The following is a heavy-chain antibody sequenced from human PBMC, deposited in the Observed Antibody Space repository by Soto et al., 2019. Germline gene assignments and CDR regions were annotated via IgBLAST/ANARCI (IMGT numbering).Heavy chain of an antibody. J-gene: IGHJ6*03. CDR2: ISAYNGDT. V-gene: IGHV1-18*01. Sequence: QVQLVQSGGEVRKPGASVKVSCKASGYTFTSHGISWVRQAPGQGLEWMGWISAYNGDTNYAQKLQGRVTVTTDRSTSTAYMELRSLRSEDTAVYYCARMVRGSNIDYYHYMDVWGKGTTFTVSS. CDR1: GYTFTSHG. D-gene: IGHD3-10*01. CDR3: ARMVRGSNIDYYHYMDV.